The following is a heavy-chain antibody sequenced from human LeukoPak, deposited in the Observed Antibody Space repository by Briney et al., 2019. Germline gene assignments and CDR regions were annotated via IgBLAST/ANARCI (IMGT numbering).Heavy chain of an antibody. Sequence: SETLSLTCTVSGGSISSYYWSWIRQPAGKGLEWIGRIYTSGSTNYNPSLKSRVTMSVDTSKNQFSLKLSSVTAADTAVYYCARDYTSFYYYYYMDVWGKGTTVTISS. V-gene: IGHV4-4*07. CDR3: ARDYTSFYYYYYMDV. D-gene: IGHD2-2*01. CDR2: IYTSGST. J-gene: IGHJ6*03. CDR1: GGSISSYY.